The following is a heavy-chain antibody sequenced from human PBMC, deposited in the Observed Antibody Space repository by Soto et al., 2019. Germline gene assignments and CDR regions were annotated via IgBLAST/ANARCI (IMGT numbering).Heavy chain of an antibody. CDR2: INHSGST. Sequence: SETLSLTCAVXGGSFSGYYWSWIRQPPGKGLEWIGEINHSGSTNYNPSIKSRVTISVDTSKNQFSLKLSSVTAADTAVYYCARTRKYTSSWYSRGYNWFDPWGQGTLVTVSS. V-gene: IGHV4-34*01. D-gene: IGHD6-13*01. J-gene: IGHJ5*02. CDR1: GGSFSGYY. CDR3: ARTRKYTSSWYSRGYNWFDP.